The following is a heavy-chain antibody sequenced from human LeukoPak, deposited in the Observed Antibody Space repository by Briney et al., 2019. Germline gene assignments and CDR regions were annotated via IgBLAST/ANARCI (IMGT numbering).Heavy chain of an antibody. J-gene: IGHJ6*03. CDR2: IYYSGST. V-gene: IGHV4-59*01. CDR1: GGSFSGYY. D-gene: IGHD5-18*01. CDR3: ARAMGGYSYGPYYYYMDV. Sequence: PSETLSLTCAVYGGSFSGYYWSWIRQPPGKGLEWIGYIYYSGSTNYNPSLKSRVTISVDTSKNQFSLKLSSVTAADTAVYYCARAMGGYSYGPYYYYMDVWGKGTTVTVSS.